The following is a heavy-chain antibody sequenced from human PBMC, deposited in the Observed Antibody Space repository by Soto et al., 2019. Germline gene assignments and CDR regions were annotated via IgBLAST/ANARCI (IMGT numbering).Heavy chain of an antibody. CDR3: ARHVFNYYYDSSGYYYWFDP. J-gene: IGHJ5*02. CDR2: IYYSGST. Sequence: SETLCLTCTVSGGSISSYYLSWIRQPPGKGLEWIGYIYYSGSTNYNPSLKSRVTISVDTSKNQFSLKLSSVTAADTAVYYCARHVFNYYYDSSGYYYWFDPWGQGTLVTVSS. V-gene: IGHV4-59*08. D-gene: IGHD3-22*01. CDR1: GGSISSYY.